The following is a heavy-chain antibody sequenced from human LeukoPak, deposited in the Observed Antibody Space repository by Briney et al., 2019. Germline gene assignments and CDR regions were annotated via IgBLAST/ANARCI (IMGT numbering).Heavy chain of an antibody. CDR3: ARGQKATIRAYVY. J-gene: IGHJ4*02. CDR1: GYTFTSYD. CDR2: MNPSSGNT. V-gene: IGHV1-8*01. Sequence: ASVKVFCKASGYTFTSYDINWVRQATGQGLEWMGWMNPSSGNTGYAQKFQGRVTMTRNTSISTAYMELSSLRSEDTAVYYCARGQKATIRAYVYWGQGTLVTVSS. D-gene: IGHD5-12*01.